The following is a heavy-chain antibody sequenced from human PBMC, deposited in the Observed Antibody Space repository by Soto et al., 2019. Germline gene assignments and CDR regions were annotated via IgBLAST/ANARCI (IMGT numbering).Heavy chain of an antibody. CDR3: ARGVGLGYYASHMVL. CDR1: GDSVTSVSDY. J-gene: IGHJ6*01. Sequence: QVQLQESGPGLVKPSETLSLTCTVSGDSVTSVSDYWSWIRQPPGKGLEWIGYIYYSGSANYNPTLGSRVTISIVTSKNQHSQKLTSVTAAVTAVYYCARGVGLGYYASHMVLWGQVTTVTVSS. D-gene: IGHD3-3*01. V-gene: IGHV4-61*01. CDR2: IYYSGSA.